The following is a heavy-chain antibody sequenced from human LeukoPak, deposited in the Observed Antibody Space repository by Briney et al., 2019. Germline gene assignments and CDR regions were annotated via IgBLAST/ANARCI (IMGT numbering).Heavy chain of an antibody. CDR1: GYTFTGYF. Sequence: ASVKVSCKASGYTFTGYFMHWVRQAPGQGLEWMGRINAKSGGTRYAQNFQGRVTMTRDMSISTAYMELANLKSDDTAVYYCARELPGIVLVVDATIQEDAYYFDSWGQGVPVTVSS. V-gene: IGHV1-2*06. J-gene: IGHJ4*02. D-gene: IGHD2-15*01. CDR2: INAKSGGT. CDR3: ARELPGIVLVVDATIQEDAYYFDS.